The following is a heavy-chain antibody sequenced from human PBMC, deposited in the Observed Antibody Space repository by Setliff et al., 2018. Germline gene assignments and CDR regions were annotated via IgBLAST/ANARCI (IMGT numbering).Heavy chain of an antibody. CDR2: IIPMFGTA. J-gene: IGHJ6*02. V-gene: IGHV1-69*13. CDR1: GGTFSSYA. CDR3: SRDSRGLVPAAIEGSYYYYGMDV. Sequence: SVKVSCKASGGTFSSYAISWVRQAPGQGLEWMGGIIPMFGTANYAQKFQGRVTITADESTSTAYMELSSLRSEDTAVYYCSRDSRGLVPAAIEGSYYYYGMDVWGQGTTVTV. D-gene: IGHD2-2*02.